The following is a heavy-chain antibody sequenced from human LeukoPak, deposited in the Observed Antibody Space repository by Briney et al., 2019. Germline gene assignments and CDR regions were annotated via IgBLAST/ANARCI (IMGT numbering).Heavy chain of an antibody. D-gene: IGHD5-24*01. J-gene: IGHJ4*02. CDR2: FYVGGAT. V-gene: IGHV3-53*01. Sequence: PGGSLARSCAVSGFSVTNNYMSWVRQAPGKGLEWVSVFYVGGATYYADSVKGRFTISRDNSENTLYLQMKSLRAEDTAVYYCARGDGYNFFDYWGQGTPVTVSS. CDR1: GFSVTNNY. CDR3: ARGDGYNFFDY.